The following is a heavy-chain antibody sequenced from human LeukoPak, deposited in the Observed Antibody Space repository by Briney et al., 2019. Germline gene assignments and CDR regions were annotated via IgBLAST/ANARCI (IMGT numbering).Heavy chain of an antibody. D-gene: IGHD3-22*01. CDR2: ISAYNGNT. V-gene: IGHV1-18*01. CDR3: ARDKAYYYDSSGYPDAFDI. Sequence: GGSVKVSCKASGYTFTSYGISWVRQAPGQGLEWMGWISAYNGNTNYAQKLQGRVTMTTDTSTSTAYMELRSLRSDDTAVYYCARDKAYYYDSSGYPDAFDIWGQGTMVTVSS. J-gene: IGHJ3*02. CDR1: GYTFTSYG.